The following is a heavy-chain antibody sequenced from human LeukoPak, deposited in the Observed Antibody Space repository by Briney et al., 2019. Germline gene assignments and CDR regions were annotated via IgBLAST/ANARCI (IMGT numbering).Heavy chain of an antibody. D-gene: IGHD1-1*01. CDR2: ISGSGGST. V-gene: IGHV3-23*01. CDR1: GFTFSSYA. CDR3: AKDSRYSFRFDGDLSGAFDI. Sequence: GGSLRLSCAASGFTFSSYAMSWVRQAPGKGLEWVSAISGSGGSTYYADSVKGRFTISRDNSKNTLYLQMNSLRAEDTAVYYCAKDSRYSFRFDGDLSGAFDIWGQGTMVTVSS. J-gene: IGHJ3*02.